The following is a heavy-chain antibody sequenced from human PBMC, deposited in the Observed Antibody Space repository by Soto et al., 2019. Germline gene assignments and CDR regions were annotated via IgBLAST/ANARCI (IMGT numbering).Heavy chain of an antibody. J-gene: IGHJ5*02. CDR3: ARGPVVVVPDDMFTRHNWFDP. V-gene: IGHV1-69*02. CDR1: GGTFRTYS. Sequence: SVKVSCKASGGTFRTYSITWVRQAPGQGLEWMGKIIPILDMANYAQKFQGRVTITADKSTSIAYMELDSLRSEDTAVYYCARGPVVVVPDDMFTRHNWFDPWGQGTRVTVSS. CDR2: IIPILDMA. D-gene: IGHD2-2*01.